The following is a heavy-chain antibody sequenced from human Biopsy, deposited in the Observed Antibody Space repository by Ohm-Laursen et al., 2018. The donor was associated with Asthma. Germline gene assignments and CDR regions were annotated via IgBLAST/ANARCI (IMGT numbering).Heavy chain of an antibody. J-gene: IGHJ4*02. CDR1: GFTFSDYY. Sequence: SLRFSCAASGFTFSDYYMSWIRQAPGKGLEWVSYISTGGTTINYADSVKGRFTISRDNAKNSLYLQLNSLRAGDTAVYYCARARSGNYFDYWGQGTLVTVSS. CDR2: ISTGGTTI. D-gene: IGHD5-12*01. CDR3: ARARSGNYFDY. V-gene: IGHV3-11*01.